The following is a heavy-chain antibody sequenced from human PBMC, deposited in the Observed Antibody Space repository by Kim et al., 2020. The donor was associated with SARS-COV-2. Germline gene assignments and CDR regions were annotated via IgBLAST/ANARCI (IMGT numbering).Heavy chain of an antibody. CDR1: GFTVSSNY. D-gene: IGHD3-3*01. CDR3: ARGADYDFWSGYSPGY. V-gene: IGHV3-53*01. Sequence: GGSLRLSCAASGFTVSSNYMSWVRQAPGKGLEWVSVIYSGGSTYYADAVKDRFTISRDNSKNTLYLQMNSLRAEDTAVYYCARGADYDFWSGYSPGYRGQGTLVTVSS. CDR2: IYSGGST. J-gene: IGHJ4*02.